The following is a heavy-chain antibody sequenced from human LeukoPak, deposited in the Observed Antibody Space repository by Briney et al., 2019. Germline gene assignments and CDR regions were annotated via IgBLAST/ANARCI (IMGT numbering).Heavy chain of an antibody. V-gene: IGHV4-30-4*08. Sequence: PSETLSLTCTVSGGSISSGDYYWSCIRQPPGKGLECIGYIYYSGSTYYNPSLKSRVTISVDTSRNQFSLKLSSVTAADTAVYYCARTRVVPAATPDYWGQGTLVTVSS. CDR1: GGSISSGDYY. D-gene: IGHD2-2*01. J-gene: IGHJ4*02. CDR3: ARTRVVPAATPDY. CDR2: IYYSGST.